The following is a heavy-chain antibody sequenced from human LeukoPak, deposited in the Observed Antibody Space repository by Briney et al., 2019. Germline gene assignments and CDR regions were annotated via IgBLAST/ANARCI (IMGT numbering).Heavy chain of an antibody. Sequence: EEALKISCKGSGYSLTSYWIGWVRQLPGKGLEGMGIMDPGDSDTRYSPSFQGQVTISADKSISTAFLQWSSLKASDTAMFYCARGLTGSGSYYGRIAFDIWGLGTMVTVSS. D-gene: IGHD3-10*01. CDR1: GYSLTSYW. J-gene: IGHJ3*02. CDR3: ARGLTGSGSYYGRIAFDI. CDR2: MDPGDSDT. V-gene: IGHV5-51*01.